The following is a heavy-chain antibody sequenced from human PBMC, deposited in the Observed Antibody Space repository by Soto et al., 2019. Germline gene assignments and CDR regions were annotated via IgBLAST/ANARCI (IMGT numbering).Heavy chain of an antibody. CDR1: GFTFSSYG. CDR3: AREAWELSLLLDY. Sequence: QVQLVESGGGVVQPGRSLRLSCAASGFTFSSYGMHWVRQAPGKGLEWVAVIWYDGSNKYYADSVKGRFTISRDNSKNTLYLQMNSLRAEDTAVYYCAREAWELSLLLDYWGQGTLFTVSS. D-gene: IGHD3-16*02. J-gene: IGHJ4*02. CDR2: IWYDGSNK. V-gene: IGHV3-33*01.